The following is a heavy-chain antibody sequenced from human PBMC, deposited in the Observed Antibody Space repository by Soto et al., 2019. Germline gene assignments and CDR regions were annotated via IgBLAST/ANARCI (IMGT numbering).Heavy chain of an antibody. V-gene: IGHV5-10-1*01. CDR2: IDPSDSYT. CDR3: ARLRYCSSSTCSPLPFDY. Sequence: PRESLRISCPCSAYSFSSYLITWVRQMPGKGLEWMGRIDPSDSYTIYNPSFQGHVTISADTSISAAYLQWSSLKASDTAMYYCARLRYCSSSTCSPLPFDYWGQGTLVTVSS. CDR1: AYSFSSYL. J-gene: IGHJ4*02. D-gene: IGHD2-2*01.